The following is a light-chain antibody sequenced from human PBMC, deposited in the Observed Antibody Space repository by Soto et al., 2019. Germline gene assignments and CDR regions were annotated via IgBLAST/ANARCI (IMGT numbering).Light chain of an antibody. CDR1: SSDVGDFDC. CDR3: SSYTSSSTLV. J-gene: IGLJ2*01. V-gene: IGLV2-14*01. CDR2: EVS. Sequence: QSVLTQPASVSGSPGQSITISCTGTSSDVGDFDCVSWYQQHPGKAPKLMIYEVSDRPSGVSNRFSGSKSGDTASLTISGLQAEYEADYYFSSYTSSSTLVFGGGTKLAVL.